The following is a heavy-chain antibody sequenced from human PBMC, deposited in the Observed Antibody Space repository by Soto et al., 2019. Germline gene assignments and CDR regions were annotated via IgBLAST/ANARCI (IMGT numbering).Heavy chain of an antibody. CDR2: ISSSGSTI. D-gene: IGHD4-4*01. V-gene: IGHV3-11*01. Sequence: GGSLRLSCAASGFTFSDYYMSWIRQAPGKGLEWVSYISSSGSTIYYADSVKGRFTISRDNAKNSLYLQMNSLRAEDTAVYYCARDHSNYYYYYGMDVWGQGTTVTVSS. J-gene: IGHJ6*02. CDR3: ARDHSNYYYYYGMDV. CDR1: GFTFSDYY.